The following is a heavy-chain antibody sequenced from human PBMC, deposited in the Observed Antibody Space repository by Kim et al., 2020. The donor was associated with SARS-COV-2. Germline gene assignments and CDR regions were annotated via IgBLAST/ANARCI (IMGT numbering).Heavy chain of an antibody. D-gene: IGHD1-26*01. V-gene: IGHV3-48*01. Sequence: GGSLRLSCAASGFTFSTSNMNWVRRAPGKGLEWVSYISTSSGTIYYADSVKGRFTVSRDNAKNSLYLQMNSLRAEDTAVDHCATGGVGYWGQGTLGTVS. CDR3: ATGGVGY. J-gene: IGHJ4*02. CDR2: ISTSSGTI. CDR1: GFTFSTSN.